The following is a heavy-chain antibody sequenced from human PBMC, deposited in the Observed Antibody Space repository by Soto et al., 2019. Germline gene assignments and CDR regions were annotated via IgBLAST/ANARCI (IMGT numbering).Heavy chain of an antibody. CDR3: ARRGSD. CDR2: IDSGGTT. D-gene: IGHD3-10*01. J-gene: IGHJ4*02. V-gene: IGHV3-53*01. Sequence: GGSLRLSCAASGFTVSSYHMNWVRQAPGKGLEWVALIDSGGTTFYADSVKGRFTISRDTSKNTLYLQMSNLRAEDTAVYYCARRGSDWGPGALVTVSS. CDR1: GFTVSSYH.